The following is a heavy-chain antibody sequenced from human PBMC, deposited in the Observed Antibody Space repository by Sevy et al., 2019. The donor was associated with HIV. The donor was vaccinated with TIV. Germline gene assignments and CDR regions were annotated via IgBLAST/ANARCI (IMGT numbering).Heavy chain of an antibody. CDR1: GFTFDDYT. J-gene: IGHJ4*02. CDR3: AKGIAGEGSGSYYFDY. CDR2: ITWDGGSP. D-gene: IGHD3-10*01. Sequence: GGSLRLSCTASGFTFDDYTMDWVRQAPGKGLEWVSSITWDGGSPYYADSVKGRLNISRDNSKNSLYLQMNSLRPEDTALYYCAKGIAGEGSGSYYFDYWGQGTLVTVSS. V-gene: IGHV3-43D*03.